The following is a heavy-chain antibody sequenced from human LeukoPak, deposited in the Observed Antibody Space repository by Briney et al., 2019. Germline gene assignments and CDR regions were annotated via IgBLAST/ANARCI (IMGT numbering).Heavy chain of an antibody. Sequence: ASVKVSCKASGYTFTSYYMHWVRQAPGQGLEWMGIINPSGGSTSHAQKFQGRVTMTRDTSTSTVYMELSSLRSEDTAVYYCAREGRWGGSGDYTSRDFDYWGQGTLVTVSS. J-gene: IGHJ4*02. CDR1: GYTFTSYY. V-gene: IGHV1-46*01. CDR2: INPSGGST. CDR3: AREGRWGGSGDYTSRDFDY. D-gene: IGHD3-10*01.